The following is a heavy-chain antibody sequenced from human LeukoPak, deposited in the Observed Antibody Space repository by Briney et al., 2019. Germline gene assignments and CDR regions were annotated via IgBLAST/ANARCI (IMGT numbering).Heavy chain of an antibody. CDR1: GFTFSDSG. J-gene: IGHJ4*02. Sequence: GGSLKLSCAASGFTFSDSGMHWVRQASGKGLEWVGRIRSRANSYATAYAASVRGRFTISRDDSKNTAYLQMNSLRTEDTAVYYGTRRYCSGGSCYSDYWFQGTMVIVS. CDR3: TRRYCSGGSCYSDY. D-gene: IGHD2-15*01. V-gene: IGHV3-73*01. CDR2: IRSRANSYAT.